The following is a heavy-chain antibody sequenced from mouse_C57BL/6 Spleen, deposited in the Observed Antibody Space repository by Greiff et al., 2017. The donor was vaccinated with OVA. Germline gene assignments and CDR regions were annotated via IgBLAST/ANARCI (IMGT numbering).Heavy chain of an antibody. V-gene: IGHV1-9*01. CDR1: GYTFTGYW. D-gene: IGHD1-1*01. Sequence: VQLQQSGAELMKPGASVKLSCKATGYTFTGYWIEWVKQRPGHGLEWIGEILPGSGSTNYNEKFKGKATFTADTSSNTAYMQLSSLTTEDSSIYYCAPLHYYGSSPHYFDYWGPGTTLTVSS. J-gene: IGHJ2*01. CDR3: APLHYYGSSPHYFDY. CDR2: ILPGSGST.